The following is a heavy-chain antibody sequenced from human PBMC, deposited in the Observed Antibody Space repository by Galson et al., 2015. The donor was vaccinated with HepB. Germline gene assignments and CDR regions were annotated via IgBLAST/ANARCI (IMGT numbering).Heavy chain of an antibody. Sequence: SVKVSCKASGYTFTSYYMHWVRQAPGQGLEWMGIINPSGGSTSYAQKFQGRVTMTRDTSTSTVYMELSSLRSEDTAVYYCARDVDVVVPAASFDPWGQGTLVTVSS. D-gene: IGHD2-2*01. J-gene: IGHJ5*02. CDR3: ARDVDVVVPAASFDP. CDR2: INPSGGST. V-gene: IGHV1-46*01. CDR1: GYTFTSYY.